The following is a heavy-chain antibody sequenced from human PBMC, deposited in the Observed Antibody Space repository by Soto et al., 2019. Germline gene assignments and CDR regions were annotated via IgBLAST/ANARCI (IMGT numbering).Heavy chain of an antibody. V-gene: IGHV1-3*05. D-gene: IGHD6-13*01. CDR2: INAGNGNT. CDR1: GYTFTSYA. CDR3: ASVLIAAAGTIFAFDI. Sequence: QVQLVQSGAEEKKPGASVKVSCKASGYTFTSYAMHWVRQAPGQRLEWMGWINAGNGNTKYSQKVQGRVTITRDTPASTAYMELSRLRSEDTAVYFCASVLIAAAGTIFAFDIWGQGKMVPVSS. J-gene: IGHJ3*02.